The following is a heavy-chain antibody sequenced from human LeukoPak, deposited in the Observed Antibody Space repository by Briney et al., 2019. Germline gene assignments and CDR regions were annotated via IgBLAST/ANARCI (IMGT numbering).Heavy chain of an antibody. CDR1: GGSISSSSYY. CDR2: IYDSGST. J-gene: IGHJ6*03. V-gene: IGHV4-39*01. CDR3: ARHQGGDGYNYYYYYMDV. Sequence: SETLSLTCTVSGGSISSSSYYWGWISQPPGKGLEWIGSIYDSGSTYYKPSLRSRVTISVDTTKSQFSLKLGSVTAADTAVYYCARHQGGDGYNYYYYYMDVWGKGTTVTVSS. D-gene: IGHD5-24*01.